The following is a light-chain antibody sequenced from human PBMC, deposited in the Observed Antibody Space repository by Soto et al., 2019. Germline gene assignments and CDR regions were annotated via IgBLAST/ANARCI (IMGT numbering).Light chain of an antibody. CDR1: QSVGTN. Sequence: ERVMTQSPVTLSVSPGESVTLSCRASQSVGTNLAWYQQKPGQAPRLLIYGASRRATGIPDRFGGSGSGTDFILTISRLEPEDFAVYYCQQYGTSPRTFGQGTKVEIK. V-gene: IGKV3-20*01. CDR3: QQYGTSPRT. CDR2: GAS. J-gene: IGKJ1*01.